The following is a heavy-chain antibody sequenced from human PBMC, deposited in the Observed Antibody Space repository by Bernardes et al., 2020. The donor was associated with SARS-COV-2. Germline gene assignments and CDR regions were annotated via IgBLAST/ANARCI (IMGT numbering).Heavy chain of an antibody. J-gene: IGHJ6*02. Sequence: GGSLRLSCAASGFTFSSFWITWVRQAPGKGLEWVANIKQDGSANYYVGSVRGRFTISRDNAKNLVYLQLNSLRAEDTAVYYCARGKAAMIGDYYYYGMDVWGQGTTVTVSS. CDR2: IKQDGSAN. V-gene: IGHV3-7*01. D-gene: IGHD3-22*01. CDR3: ARGKAAMIGDYYYYGMDV. CDR1: GFTFSSFW.